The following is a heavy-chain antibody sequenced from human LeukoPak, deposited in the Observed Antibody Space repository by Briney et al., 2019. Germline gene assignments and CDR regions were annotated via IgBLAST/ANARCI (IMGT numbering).Heavy chain of an antibody. D-gene: IGHD3-22*01. CDR3: ARLAYYYDSSGYYEGYFDY. V-gene: IGHV4-39*01. J-gene: IGHJ4*02. Sequence: SETLSLTCTVSGGSISSSSYYWGWIRQPPGKGLEWIGSIYYSGSTYYNPSLKSRVTISVDTSKNQFSLKLSSVTAADTAVYYCARLAYYYDSSGYYEGYFDYWGQGTLVTVSS. CDR2: IYYSGST. CDR1: GGSISSSSYY.